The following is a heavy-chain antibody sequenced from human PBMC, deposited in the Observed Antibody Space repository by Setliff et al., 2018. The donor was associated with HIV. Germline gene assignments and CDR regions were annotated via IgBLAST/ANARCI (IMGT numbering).Heavy chain of an antibody. J-gene: IGHJ4*02. CDR1: GGSISSSSYY. CDR2: IYYSGST. Sequence: PSETLSLTCTVSGGSISSSSYYWGWTRQPPGKGLEWIGSIYYSGSTYYNPSLKSRVTISVDTSKNQFSLKLSSVTAADTAVYYCARRRDFDYWGQGTLVTVSS. CDR3: ARRRDFDY. V-gene: IGHV4-39*07.